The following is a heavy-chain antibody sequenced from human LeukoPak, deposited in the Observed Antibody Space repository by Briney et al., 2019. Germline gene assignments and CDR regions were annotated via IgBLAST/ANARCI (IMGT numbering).Heavy chain of an antibody. CDR2: IYYSGST. V-gene: IGHV4-59*01. J-gene: IGHJ5*02. CDR3: ARVSADDSISFLRAPTLRFDP. CDR1: GGSISSYY. Sequence: KPSETLSLTCTVSGGSISSYYWSWIRQPPGKGLEWIGYIYYSGSTNYNPSLKSRVTISVDTSKNQFSLKLSSVTAADTAVYYCARVSADDSISFLRAPTLRFDPWGQGTLVTVSS. D-gene: IGHD3-3*01.